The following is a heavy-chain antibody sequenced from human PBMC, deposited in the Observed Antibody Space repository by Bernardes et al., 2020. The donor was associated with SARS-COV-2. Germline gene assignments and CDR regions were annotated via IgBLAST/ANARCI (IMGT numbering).Heavy chain of an antibody. CDR1: GGSISGFY. Sequence: LSLTCTVSGGSISGFYWSWIRQSPEKGLEWIGYIHSRGSTNNNPSLKSRVTISIDASKNQFSLRLSSVTAADTAVYYCAREQNALVRGVIDSWGQGTLVTVSS. CDR2: IHSRGST. V-gene: IGHV4-59*01. J-gene: IGHJ5*01. CDR3: AREQNALVRGVIDS. D-gene: IGHD3-10*01.